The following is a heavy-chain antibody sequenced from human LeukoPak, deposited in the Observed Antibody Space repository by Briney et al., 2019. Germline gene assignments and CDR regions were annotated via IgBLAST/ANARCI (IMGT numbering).Heavy chain of an antibody. CDR1: GGSISSGSYY. J-gene: IGHJ6*03. CDR3: ARGGAAARLYYYYYYMDV. D-gene: IGHD6-13*01. CDR2: IYTSGST. V-gene: IGHV4-61*02. Sequence: SETLSLTCTVSGGSISSGSYYWSWIRQPAGKGLEWIGRIYTSGSTNYNPSLKSRVTISVDTSKNQFSLKLSYVTAADTAVYXXARGGAAARLYYYYYYMDVWGKGTTVTVSS.